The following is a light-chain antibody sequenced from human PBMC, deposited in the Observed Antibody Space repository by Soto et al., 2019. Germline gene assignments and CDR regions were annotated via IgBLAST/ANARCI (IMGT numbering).Light chain of an antibody. CDR2: DVT. J-gene: IGLJ1*01. CDR1: SSDVGKYDY. V-gene: IGLV2-11*01. CDR3: CSFAGSYTYV. Sequence: QSVLTQPPSASGSPGQSVTISCTGTSSDVGKYDYVSWFQHHPGKAPKLIIYDVTERPAGVPDRFSGSKSGNTASLTISGLQAEEEADYSCCSFAGSYTYVFGGGTKVTVL.